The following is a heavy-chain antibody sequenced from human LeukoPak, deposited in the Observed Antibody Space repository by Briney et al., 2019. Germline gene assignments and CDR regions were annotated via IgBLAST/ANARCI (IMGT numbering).Heavy chain of an antibody. Sequence: PGGSLRLSCAASGFTFSSYAMSWVRQAPGKGLEWVPAISGSGGSTYYADSVKGRFTISRDNSKNTLYLQMNSLRAEDTAVYYCAKDYYTAMVTGGIDYWGQGTLVTVSS. CDR2: ISGSGGST. CDR1: GFTFSSYA. CDR3: AKDYYTAMVTGGIDY. D-gene: IGHD5-18*01. J-gene: IGHJ4*02. V-gene: IGHV3-23*01.